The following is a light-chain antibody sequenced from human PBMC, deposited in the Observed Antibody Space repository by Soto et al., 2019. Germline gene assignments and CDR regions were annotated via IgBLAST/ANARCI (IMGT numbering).Light chain of an antibody. J-gene: IGLJ1*01. CDR3: CSYADTLYI. CDR2: DVN. V-gene: IGLV2-11*01. Sequence: QSVLTQPRSVSGSPGQSVTISCTGTSSNVGGYNYVSWYQQRPGKAPKLLIYDVNKRPSGVPDRFSGSKSGNTASLTISGLQAEDDDDYYCCSYADTLYIFGTGTKLTVL. CDR1: SSNVGGYNY.